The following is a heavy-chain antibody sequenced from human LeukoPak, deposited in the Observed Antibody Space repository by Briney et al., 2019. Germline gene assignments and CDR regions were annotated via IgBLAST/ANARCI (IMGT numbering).Heavy chain of an antibody. D-gene: IGHD4-17*01. CDR3: ASTTTVTSHFFQH. J-gene: IGHJ1*01. CDR2: MYYSGST. CDR1: GGSISSSTYS. V-gene: IGHV4-39*01. Sequence: SETLSLTCTVSGGSISSSTYSWNWVRQPPGKGLEWIGTMYYSGSTYYNPSLKSRVTISVDTSKNQFSLKLSSVTAADTAVYYCASTTTVTSHFFQHWGQGTLVTVSS.